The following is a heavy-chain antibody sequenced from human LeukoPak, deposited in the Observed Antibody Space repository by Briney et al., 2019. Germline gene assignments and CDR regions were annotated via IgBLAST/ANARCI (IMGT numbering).Heavy chain of an antibody. D-gene: IGHD2-2*01. V-gene: IGHV3-7*01. J-gene: IGHJ4*02. Sequence: PGGSLRLSCAASGFTFSSYWMSWVRQAPGKGLEWVANIKQDGSEKYYVDSVKGRFTISRDNGKNSLYLQMNSLRAEDTAVYYCAIIRVVPAAFDYWGQGTLVTVSS. CDR3: AIIRVVPAAFDY. CDR1: GFTFSSYW. CDR2: IKQDGSEK.